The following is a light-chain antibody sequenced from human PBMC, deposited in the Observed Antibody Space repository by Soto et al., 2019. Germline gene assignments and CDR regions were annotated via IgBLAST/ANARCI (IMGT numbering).Light chain of an antibody. J-gene: IGLJ2*01. CDR2: GNT. CDR3: QSYDTRLNGQAV. Sequence: QSVLAQPPSVSGALGQRITISCIGNSSNIGAGFDVHWYQHLPGTAPKLLIHGNTNRHSGVPDRFSASKSDTSASLAITELQAEDEAHYYCQSYDTRLNGQAVFGGGTKVTVL. CDR1: SSNIGAGFD. V-gene: IGLV1-40*01.